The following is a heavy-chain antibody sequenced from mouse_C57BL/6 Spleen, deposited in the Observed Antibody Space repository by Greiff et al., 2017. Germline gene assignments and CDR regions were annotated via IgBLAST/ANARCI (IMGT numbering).Heavy chain of an antibody. Sequence: EVHLVESGGGLVQPGGSLSLSCAASGFTFTDYYMSWVRQPPGKALEWLGFIRNKANGYTTEYSASVQGRFTISRDNSQSILYLQMNALRAEDSATYYCARYHGHYAMDYWGQGTSVTVSS. V-gene: IGHV7-3*01. J-gene: IGHJ4*01. D-gene: IGHD1-2*01. CDR1: GFTFTDYY. CDR2: IRNKANGYTT. CDR3: ARYHGHYAMDY.